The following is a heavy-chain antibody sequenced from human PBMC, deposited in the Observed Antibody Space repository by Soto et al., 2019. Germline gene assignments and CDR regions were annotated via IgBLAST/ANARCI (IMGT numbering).Heavy chain of an antibody. J-gene: IGHJ4*02. CDR3: ARGGFHYDFWSGYYNSLIDY. Sequence: PSETLSLTCTVSGDSVSSAGYHWSWIRQPTGKGLEWIGYIYYSGSTNYNPSLKSRVTISVDTSKNQFSLKLSSVTAADTAVYYCARGGFHYDFWSGYYNSLIDYWGQGTLVTVSS. D-gene: IGHD3-3*01. CDR1: GDSVSSAGYH. CDR2: IYYSGST. V-gene: IGHV4-61*08.